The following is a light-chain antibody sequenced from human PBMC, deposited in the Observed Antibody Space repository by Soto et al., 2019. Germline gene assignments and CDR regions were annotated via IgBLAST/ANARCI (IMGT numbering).Light chain of an antibody. CDR1: SSDVGGYNY. CDR3: SSYTSSSTLYV. V-gene: IGLV2-14*01. CDR2: DVS. Sequence: ALTQPASGSGSPGQSITISCTGTSSDVGGYNYVSWYQQHPGKAPKLMIYDVSNRPSGVSNRFSGSKSGNTASLTISGLQAEDEADYYCSSYTSSSTLYVFGTGTKVTVL. J-gene: IGLJ1*01.